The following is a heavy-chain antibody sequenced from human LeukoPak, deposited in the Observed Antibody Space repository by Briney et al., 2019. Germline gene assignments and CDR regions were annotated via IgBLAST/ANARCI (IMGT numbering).Heavy chain of an antibody. Sequence: ASVKVSCKASGYTFTSYDINWVRQATGQGLEWMGWMNPNSGNTGYAQKFQGRVTMTRNTSISTAYMELSSLRSEDTAVYYCARERVSSCWTIYYYYYYGMDVWGQGTTVTVSS. J-gene: IGHJ6*02. D-gene: IGHD6-19*01. V-gene: IGHV1-8*01. CDR2: MNPNSGNT. CDR1: GYTFTSYD. CDR3: ARERVSSCWTIYYYYYYGMDV.